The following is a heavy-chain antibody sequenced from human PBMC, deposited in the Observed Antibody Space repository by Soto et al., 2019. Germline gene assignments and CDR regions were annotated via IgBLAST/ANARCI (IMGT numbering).Heavy chain of an antibody. V-gene: IGHV4-39*01. J-gene: IGHJ4*02. Sequence: SETLSLTCTVSGGSITSSSYYWGWIRQPPGKGLEWIGTIFHGGTTYYNPSLKSRVTVSKDTSKNQFSLKLTSVTAADTALYYCGKVLVGATGHTDSDSWGQGTLVTVSS. CDR2: IFHGGTT. CDR3: GKVLVGATGHTDSDS. CDR1: GGSITSSSYY. D-gene: IGHD2-15*01.